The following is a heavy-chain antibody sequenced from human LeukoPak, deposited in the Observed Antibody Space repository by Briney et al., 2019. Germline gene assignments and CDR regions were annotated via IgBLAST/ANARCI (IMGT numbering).Heavy chain of an antibody. Sequence: SETLSLTCTVSGGSISSGYWNWIRQPPGKGLEWIWYIYYSGSTKYNPSLMSRVTILVDTSKNQFSLKLTSVTAADTAVYYCARGSPLDWYFDLWGRGTLVSVSS. CDR3: ARGSPLDWYFDL. CDR1: GGSISSGY. CDR2: IYYSGST. V-gene: IGHV4-59*01. J-gene: IGHJ2*01.